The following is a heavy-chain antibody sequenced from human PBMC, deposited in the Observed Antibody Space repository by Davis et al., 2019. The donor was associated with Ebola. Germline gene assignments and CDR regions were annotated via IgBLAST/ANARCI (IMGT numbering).Heavy chain of an antibody. CDR1: GGSISSSSYY. D-gene: IGHD2-15*01. V-gene: IGHV4-39*01. CDR3: ARASLWGYCFDY. J-gene: IGHJ4*02. CDR2: IYYSGNT. Sequence: GSLRLSCTVSGGSISSSSYYWGWIRQPPGKGLEWIGSIYYSGNTYYNPSLKSRVTISVDTSKNQFSLKLSSVTAADTAVYYCARASLWGYCFDYWGQGTLVTVSS.